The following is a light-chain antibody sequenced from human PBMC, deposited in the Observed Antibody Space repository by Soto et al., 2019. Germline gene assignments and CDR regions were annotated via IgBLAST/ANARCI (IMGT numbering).Light chain of an antibody. Sequence: QSVLTQPPSASGSLGQSVTIPCTGTSSDVGDYNYVSWYQQHPGKVPKLMIYEVSKRPSGVPDRFSGSKSDNTASLTVSGLQAEDEADYYCSSFAGSPVVFGGGTQLTVL. CDR2: EVS. J-gene: IGLJ2*01. CDR1: SSDVGDYNY. CDR3: SSFAGSPVV. V-gene: IGLV2-8*01.